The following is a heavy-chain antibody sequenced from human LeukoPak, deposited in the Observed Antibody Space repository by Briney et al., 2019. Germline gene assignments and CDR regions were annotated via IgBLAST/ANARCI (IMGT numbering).Heavy chain of an antibody. CDR3: ARDAFGARGIGGGLDI. CDR1: GFTFNGYT. Sequence: GGALRLSCVASGFTFNGYTMHWVRHAPGKGLEWVAMIWYDGSNKYYADSVKGRFTISRDNSKNTLFLQMNSLRAEDTAVYYCARDAFGARGIGGGLDIWGQGTMVIVSS. V-gene: IGHV3-33*01. CDR2: IWYDGSNK. J-gene: IGHJ3*02. D-gene: IGHD3-10*01.